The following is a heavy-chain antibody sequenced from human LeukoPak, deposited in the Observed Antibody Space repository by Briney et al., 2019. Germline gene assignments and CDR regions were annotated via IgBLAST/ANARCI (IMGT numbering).Heavy chain of an antibody. CDR2: IIPIFGTA. Sequence: GASVKVSCKASGGTFISYAISWVRQAPGQGLEWMGGIIPIFGTANYAQKFQGRVTITADESTSTAYMELSSLRSEDTAVYYCARSRRRWEPTIDAFDIWGQGTMVTVSS. V-gene: IGHV1-69*01. D-gene: IGHD1-26*01. CDR3: ARSRRRWEPTIDAFDI. J-gene: IGHJ3*02. CDR1: GGTFISYA.